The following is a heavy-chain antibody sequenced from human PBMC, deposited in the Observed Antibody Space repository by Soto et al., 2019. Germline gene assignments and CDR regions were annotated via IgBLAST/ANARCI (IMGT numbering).Heavy chain of an antibody. CDR1: GFTFSSYA. J-gene: IGHJ4*02. D-gene: IGHD3-3*01. Sequence: EVQLLESGGGLVQPGGSLRLSCAASGFTFSSYAMSWVRQAPGKGLEWVSDISGSGGSTYYEDSVKGRFTISSDNSKNPLYLQLNRLRAEDTAVYSCAKGSDFWSGKLTDYYFDYWGQGTLVTVSS. CDR2: ISGSGGST. CDR3: AKGSDFWSGKLTDYYFDY. V-gene: IGHV3-23*01.